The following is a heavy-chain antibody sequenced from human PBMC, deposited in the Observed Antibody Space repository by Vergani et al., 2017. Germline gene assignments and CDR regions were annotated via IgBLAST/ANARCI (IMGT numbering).Heavy chain of an antibody. D-gene: IGHD6-19*01. V-gene: IGHV3-23*01. CDR3: AKEGSSCWPLTQYYYCYYGMDV. J-gene: IGHJ6*02. Sequence: EVQLLESGGGLVQPGGSLRLSCAASGFTFSSYAMSWVRQAPGKGLEWVSAISGSGGSTYYADSVKGRFTISRDNSKNTLYLQMNSLRAEDTAVYYCAKEGSSCWPLTQYYYCYYGMDVWGQGTTVTVSS. CDR2: ISGSGGST. CDR1: GFTFSSYA.